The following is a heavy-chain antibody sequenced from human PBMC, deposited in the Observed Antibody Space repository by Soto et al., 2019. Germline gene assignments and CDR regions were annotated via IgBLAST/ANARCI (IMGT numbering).Heavy chain of an antibody. CDR3: ARGKGIDY. V-gene: IGHV4-34*01. CDR1: GGSFSGYY. Sequence: SETLSLTCAVYGGSFSGYYWSWIRQPPGKGLEWIGEINHSGSTNYNPSLKSRVTISVDTSRNQFSLKLSSVTAADTAVYYCARGKGIDYWGQGTLVT. J-gene: IGHJ4*02. CDR2: INHSGST.